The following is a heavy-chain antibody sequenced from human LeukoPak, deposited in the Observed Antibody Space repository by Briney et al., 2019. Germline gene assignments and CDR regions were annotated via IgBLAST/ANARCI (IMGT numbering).Heavy chain of an antibody. J-gene: IGHJ4*02. V-gene: IGHV1-18*01. CDR1: GYTFTSYG. Sequence: ASVKVSCKASGYTFTSYGISWVRQAPGQGLEWMGWISAYNGNTNYAQKLQGRVTMTTDTSTSTAYMELRSLRSDDTAIYYCATQTHPLHVPTFIFHSWGLGTLITVSS. D-gene: IGHD4-11*01. CDR2: ISAYNGNT. CDR3: ATQTHPLHVPTFIFHS.